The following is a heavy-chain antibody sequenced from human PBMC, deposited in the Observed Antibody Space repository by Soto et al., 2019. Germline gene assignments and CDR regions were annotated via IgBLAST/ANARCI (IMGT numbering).Heavy chain of an antibody. D-gene: IGHD2-15*01. CDR2: TYYRSKWYN. CDR3: ARAGYCIGGSCYDFDY. V-gene: IGHV6-1*01. J-gene: IGHJ4*02. CDR1: GDSVSSNSAA. Sequence: SQTLSLTCAISGDSVSSNSAAWNWIRQSPSRGLEWLGRTYYRSKWYNDYAVSVKSRITINPDTSKNQFSLQLNSVTPEDTAVYYCARAGYCIGGSCYDFDYWGQGTLVTVSS.